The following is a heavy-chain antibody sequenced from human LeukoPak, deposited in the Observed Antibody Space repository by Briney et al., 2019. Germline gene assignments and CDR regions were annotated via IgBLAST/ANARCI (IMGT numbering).Heavy chain of an antibody. D-gene: IGHD6-19*01. CDR3: ARATALGSGWYYFDY. J-gene: IGHJ4*02. Sequence: ASVKVSCKASGYTFTSYGISWVRQAPGQGLEWMGWISAYNGNTNYAQKLQGRVTMTTDTSTSTAYMELRSLRSDDTAVYYCARATALGSGWYYFDYWGQGTLVTVSS. CDR1: GYTFTSYG. V-gene: IGHV1-18*01. CDR2: ISAYNGNT.